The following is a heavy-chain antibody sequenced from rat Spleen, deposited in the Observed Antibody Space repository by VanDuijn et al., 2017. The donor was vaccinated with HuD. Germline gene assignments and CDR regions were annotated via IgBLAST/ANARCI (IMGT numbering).Heavy chain of an antibody. CDR2: ISSGGGGT. D-gene: IGHD1-7*01. CDR1: GFTFSRSP. V-gene: IGHV5-22*01. J-gene: IGHJ3*01. Sequence: EVQLMESGGGSVQPGRSLKLSCAASGFTFSRSPMAWVRPAPKKGLDWVASISSGGGGTYYSDSVKGRCTNSRDNAKSTLYLQMDSLRSEDTASYYCARQYYGYTDWGQGTLVTVSS. CDR3: ARQYYGYTD.